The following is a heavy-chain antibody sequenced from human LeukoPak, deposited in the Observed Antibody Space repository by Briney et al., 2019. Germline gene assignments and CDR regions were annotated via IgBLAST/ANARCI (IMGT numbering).Heavy chain of an antibody. CDR3: ARLYCSSTSCSDY. Sequence: SETLSLTCTISGGSVSDYYWSWIRQSPGKGLEWIGYIYHTGSTSYSPSLKSRVTMSVDTSKNQFSLKLSSVTAADTAVYYCARLYCSSTSCSDYWGQGTLVTVSS. CDR2: IYHTGST. V-gene: IGHV4-59*02. D-gene: IGHD2-2*01. CDR1: GGSVSDYY. J-gene: IGHJ4*02.